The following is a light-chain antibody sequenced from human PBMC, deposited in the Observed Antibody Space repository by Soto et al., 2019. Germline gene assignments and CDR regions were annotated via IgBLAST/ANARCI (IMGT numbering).Light chain of an antibody. Sequence: QSVLTQPPSVSGAPGQRVTISCTGSSAKIGAGYDVHWYQQLPGTAPKLLIYGNSNRPSGVPDRFSGSKSGTSASRAITGLQAEDEADYYCQSYDSSLSALYVFGTGTKLTVL. CDR3: QSYDSSLSALYV. CDR1: SAKIGAGYD. V-gene: IGLV1-40*01. CDR2: GNS. J-gene: IGLJ1*01.